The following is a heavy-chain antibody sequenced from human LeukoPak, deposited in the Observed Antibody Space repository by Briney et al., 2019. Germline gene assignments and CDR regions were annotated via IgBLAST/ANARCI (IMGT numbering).Heavy chain of an antibody. CDR2: FDPEDGET. V-gene: IGHV1-24*01. CDR3: ATDLGGATPDAFDI. J-gene: IGHJ3*02. D-gene: IGHD1-26*01. Sequence: GASVKVSCKVSGYTLTELSMHWARQAPGKGLEWMGGFDPEDGETIYAQKFQGRVTMTEDTSTDTAYMELSSLRSEDTAVYYCATDLGGATPDAFDIWGQGTMVTVSS. CDR1: GYTLTELS.